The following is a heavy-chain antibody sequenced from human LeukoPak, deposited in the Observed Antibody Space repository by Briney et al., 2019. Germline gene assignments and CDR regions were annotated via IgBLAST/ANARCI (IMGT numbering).Heavy chain of an antibody. V-gene: IGHV1-2*02. CDR1: GYTFTGYY. Sequence: ASVKVSCKASGYTFTGYYMHWVRQAPGQGLEWMGWINPNSGGTNYAQKFQGRVTMTRDMSISTAYMELSRLRSDDTAVYYCARGTGYSSPFDYWGQGTLVTVSS. CDR3: ARGTGYSSPFDY. D-gene: IGHD6-13*01. CDR2: INPNSGGT. J-gene: IGHJ4*02.